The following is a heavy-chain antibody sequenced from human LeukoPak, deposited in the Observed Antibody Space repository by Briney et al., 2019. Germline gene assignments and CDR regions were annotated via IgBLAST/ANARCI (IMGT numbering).Heavy chain of an antibody. CDR3: EREGAAAGRFDY. Sequence: GGSLRLSCAASGFTFRSYWMHWVRQAPGKGLVWVSRINSDGSSTSYADSVKGRFTISRDNAKNTLYLQMNSLRAEDTAVYYCEREGAAAGRFDYWGQGTLVTVSS. CDR1: GFTFRSYW. CDR2: INSDGSST. V-gene: IGHV3-74*01. J-gene: IGHJ4*02. D-gene: IGHD6-13*01.